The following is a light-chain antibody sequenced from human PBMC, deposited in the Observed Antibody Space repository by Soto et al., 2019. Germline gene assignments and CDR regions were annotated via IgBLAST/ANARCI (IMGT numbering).Light chain of an antibody. J-gene: IGLJ2*01. Sequence: QSVLTQPPSVSGAPGQRVTISCTGSSSNIGAGYDVHWYQQLPGTAPKLLIYGNSNRPSGVPDRFSGSKSGTSASLAIAGVLADDDDDYYCQSYDRSRSGCVVFGGGTKLTVL. CDR3: QSYDRSRSGCVV. V-gene: IGLV1-40*01. CDR1: SSNIGAGYD. CDR2: GNS.